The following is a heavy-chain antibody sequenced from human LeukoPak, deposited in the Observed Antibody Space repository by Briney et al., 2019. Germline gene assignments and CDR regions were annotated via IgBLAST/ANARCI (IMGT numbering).Heavy chain of an antibody. J-gene: IGHJ4*02. CDR1: GVSISSSYSY. CDR3: ARQTGSGLFILP. D-gene: IGHD3/OR15-3a*01. CDR2: IYYTGST. V-gene: IGHV4-39*01. Sequence: SETLSLTCTVSGVSISSSYSYWGWIRQPPGMGLEWIGSIYYTGSTYYNASLKSQVSISIDTSKNQFSLKLTSVTAADTAVYYCARQTGSGLFILPGGQGTLVTVSS.